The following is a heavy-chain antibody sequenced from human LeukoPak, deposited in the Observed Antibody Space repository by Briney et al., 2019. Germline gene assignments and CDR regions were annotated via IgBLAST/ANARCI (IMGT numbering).Heavy chain of an antibody. D-gene: IGHD6-13*01. CDR1: GFTFSSYS. CDR3: ARHTSSSWYSY. Sequence: GGSLRLSCAASGFTFSSYSMNWVRQAPGKGLGWVSSISTSSSYIYYTDSVKGRFTISRDNARNSLYLQMNSLRAEDTAVYYCARHTSSSWYSYWGQGTLVTVSS. J-gene: IGHJ4*02. V-gene: IGHV3-21*01. CDR2: ISTSSSYI.